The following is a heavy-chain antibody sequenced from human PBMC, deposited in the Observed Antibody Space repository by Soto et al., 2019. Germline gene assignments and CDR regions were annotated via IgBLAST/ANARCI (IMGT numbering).Heavy chain of an antibody. Sequence: QVQLVQSGAEVKKPGSSVKVSCKASGGTFSSSTISWVRQAPGQGLEWMGRIIPILGIANYAQKFRGRVTITADKSTSTAYMELSSLRSEDTAVYYCARALKDYYFDYWGQGTLVTVSS. CDR1: GGTFSSST. CDR2: IIPILGIA. V-gene: IGHV1-69*02. CDR3: ARALKDYYFDY. J-gene: IGHJ4*02.